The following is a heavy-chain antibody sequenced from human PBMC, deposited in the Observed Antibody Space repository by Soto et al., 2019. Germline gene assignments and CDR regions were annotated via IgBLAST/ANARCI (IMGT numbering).Heavy chain of an antibody. D-gene: IGHD4-17*01. Sequence: SETLSLTCTVSGGSISSYYWSWIRQPPGKGLEWIGYIYYSGSTNYNPSLKSRVTISVDTSKNQFSLKLSSVTAADTAVYYCASGFYDYGDSLFDYWGQGTLVTVSS. CDR2: IYYSGST. CDR3: ASGFYDYGDSLFDY. J-gene: IGHJ4*02. CDR1: GGSISSYY. V-gene: IGHV4-59*01.